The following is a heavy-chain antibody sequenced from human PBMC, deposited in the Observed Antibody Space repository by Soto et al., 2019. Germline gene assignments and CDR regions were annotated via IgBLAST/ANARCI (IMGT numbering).Heavy chain of an antibody. CDR3: ARDRLPPRVSYSPSRAFDI. CDR2: ISSSSSYI. CDR1: GFTFSSYS. J-gene: IGHJ3*02. V-gene: IGHV3-21*01. D-gene: IGHD1-26*01. Sequence: EVQLVESGGGLVKPGGSLRLSCAASGFTFSSYSMNWVRQAPGKGLEWVSSISSSSSYIYYADSVKGRFTISRDNAKKSLYLTMNSLRAEDTAVYYCARDRLPPRVSYSPSRAFDIWGQGTMVTVSS.